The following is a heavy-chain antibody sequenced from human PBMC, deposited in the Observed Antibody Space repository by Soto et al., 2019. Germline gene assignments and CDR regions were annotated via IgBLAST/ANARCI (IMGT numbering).Heavy chain of an antibody. Sequence: QVQLVESGGGVVQPGRSLRLSCAASGFTFSSYGMHWVRQAPGKGLEWVAVIWYDGSNKYYADSVKGRFTISRDNSKNTLYLQMNSLRAEDTAVYYGARDRTLQGAMLYYGMDVWGQGTTVTVSS. CDR2: IWYDGSNK. CDR1: GFTFSSYG. V-gene: IGHV3-33*01. J-gene: IGHJ6*02. D-gene: IGHD1-26*01. CDR3: ARDRTLQGAMLYYGMDV.